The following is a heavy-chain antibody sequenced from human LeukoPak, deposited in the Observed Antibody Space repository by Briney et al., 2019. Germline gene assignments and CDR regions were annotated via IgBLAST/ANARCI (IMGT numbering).Heavy chain of an antibody. J-gene: IGHJ4*02. CDR3: TAAPPPPGGYDSPFDY. CDR2: ISYDGSNK. V-gene: IGHV3-30*04. Sequence: GGSLRLSCAASGFTFSSYAMHWVRQAPGKGLEWVAVISYDGSNKYYADSVKGRFTISRDNSKNTLYLQMNSLRAEDTAVYYCTAAPPPPGGYDSPFDYGGQESLVPVSS. CDR1: GFTFSSYA. D-gene: IGHD5-12*01.